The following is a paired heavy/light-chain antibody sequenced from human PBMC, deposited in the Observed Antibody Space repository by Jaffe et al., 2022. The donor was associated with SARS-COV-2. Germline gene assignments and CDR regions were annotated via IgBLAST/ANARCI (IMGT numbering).Light chain of an antibody. Sequence: QSALTQPRSVSGSPGQSVTISCTATSSDVGGYGDVSWYQHHPGKAPKLIIYDVNKWPSGVPDRFSGSKSGSTASLTIAGLQAEDEADYYCCSYAPNYVRLGGGTKLTVL. V-gene: IGLV2-11*01. CDR1: SSDVGGYGD. J-gene: IGLJ2*01. CDR2: DVN. CDR3: CSYAPNYVR.
Heavy chain of an antibody. V-gene: IGHV3-15*01. D-gene: IGHD1-1*01. Sequence: EVQLVESGGGLVKPEGSLRLSCETSGIAFRGVWMTWVRQAPGKGLEWVGRIRSGGGGGTTDYAAAVTGRFTISRDDSKNTAYLQMNSLKTEDTAIYYCTADSPGQGVGELDYWGQGTLVTVSS. CDR3: TADSPGQGVGELDY. CDR2: IRSGGGGGTT. J-gene: IGHJ4*02. CDR1: GIAFRGVW.